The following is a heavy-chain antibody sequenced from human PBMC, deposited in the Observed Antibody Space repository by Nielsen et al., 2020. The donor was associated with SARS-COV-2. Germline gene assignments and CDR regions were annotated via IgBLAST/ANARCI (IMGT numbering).Heavy chain of an antibody. CDR2: ISYDGSNK. J-gene: IGHJ4*02. CDR3: ARDMCY. D-gene: IGHD3-10*02. CDR1: GFTFSSYG. V-gene: IGHV3-30*03. Sequence: GESLKISCAASGFTFSSYGMHWVRQAPGKGLEWVAVISYDGSNKYYADSVKGRFTISRDNSKNTLYLQMNSLRAEDTAVYYCARDMCYWGQGTLVTVSS.